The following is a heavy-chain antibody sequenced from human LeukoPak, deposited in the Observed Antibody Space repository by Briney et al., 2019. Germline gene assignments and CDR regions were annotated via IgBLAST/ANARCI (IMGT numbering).Heavy chain of an antibody. D-gene: IGHD2-2*02. CDR3: AREDDLAPVVPAAIPMYNWNSRVGWFDP. Sequence: PSQTLSLTCSVSGGSISSGSYYWSWIRQPAGKGLEWIGRIYISGSTNYNPSLKSRVTMSVDTSKNQFSLKLSSVTAADTAVYYCAREDDLAPVVPAAIPMYNWNSRVGWFDPWGQGTLVTVSS. CDR1: GGSISSGSYY. J-gene: IGHJ5*02. CDR2: IYISGST. V-gene: IGHV4-61*02.